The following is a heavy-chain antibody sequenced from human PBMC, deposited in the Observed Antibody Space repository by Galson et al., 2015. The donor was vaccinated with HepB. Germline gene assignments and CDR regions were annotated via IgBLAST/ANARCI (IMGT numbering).Heavy chain of an antibody. CDR1: GYTFTSYG. D-gene: IGHD3-22*01. J-gene: IGHJ3*02. CDR2: ISAYNGNT. V-gene: IGHV1-18*04. CDR3: ARMYYYDSSGAFDI. Sequence: SVKVSCKASGYTFTSYGISWVRQAPGQGLEWMGWISAYNGNTNYAQKLQGRVTMTTDTSTSTAYMELRSLRSDDTAVYYCARMYYYDSSGAFDIWGQGTMVTVSS.